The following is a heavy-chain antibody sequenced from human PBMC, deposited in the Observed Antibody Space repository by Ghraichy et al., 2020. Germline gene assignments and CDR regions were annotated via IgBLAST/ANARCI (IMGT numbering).Heavy chain of an antibody. Sequence: SETLSLTCVVSGGSISNENWWSWVRQPPGKGLEWIGEVHHSAGSNYNPSLSSRVTISVDKSQNHLSLKLTYVTAADTAVYFCARSPLGFFGFDIWGQGTMVPVSS. CDR3: ARSPLGFFGFDI. CDR2: VHHSAGS. D-gene: IGHD3-3*01. CDR1: GGSISNENW. J-gene: IGHJ3*02. V-gene: IGHV4-4*02.